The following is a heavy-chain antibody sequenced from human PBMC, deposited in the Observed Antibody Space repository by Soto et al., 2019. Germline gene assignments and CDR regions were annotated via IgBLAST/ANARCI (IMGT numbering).Heavy chain of an antibody. Sequence: SETLSLPCTVSGGSISSGDYYWSWIRQPPGKGLEWIGYIYYSGSTYYNPSLKSRVTISVDTSKNQFSLKLSSVTAADTAVYYCARKNPYYYDSSGSRNAAFDIWGQGTMVTVSS. V-gene: IGHV4-30-4*01. CDR1: GGSISSGDYY. CDR3: ARKNPYYYDSSGSRNAAFDI. CDR2: IYYSGST. D-gene: IGHD3-22*01. J-gene: IGHJ3*02.